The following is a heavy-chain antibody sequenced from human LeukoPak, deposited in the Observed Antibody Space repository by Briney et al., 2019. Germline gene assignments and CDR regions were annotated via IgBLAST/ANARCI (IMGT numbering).Heavy chain of an antibody. CDR3: ATYYEILTAYTFDS. Sequence: PSETLSLTCAVSGGSIGSNNWWSWVRQPPEQGLEWIGEVHPDGNTKYNPSLKSRVAVSMDRTKNQVSLKMTSVTAADTAVYYCATYYEILTAYTFDSWGQGTLVTVSS. CDR2: VHPDGNT. J-gene: IGHJ4*02. D-gene: IGHD3-9*01. V-gene: IGHV4-4*02. CDR1: GGSIGSNNW.